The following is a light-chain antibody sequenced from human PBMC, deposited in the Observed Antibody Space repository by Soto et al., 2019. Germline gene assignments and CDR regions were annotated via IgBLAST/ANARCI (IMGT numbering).Light chain of an antibody. CDR2: EVS. J-gene: IGLJ1*01. CDR1: SSDVGGYNY. V-gene: IGLV2-14*01. Sequence: QSVLAQPASVSGSPGQSITISCTGTSSDVGGYNYVSWYQHHPGKAPKLMIYEVSNRPSGVSNRFSGSKSGNTASLTISGLQAEDEADYYCSSNTDSSTLYVFGTGTRSPS. CDR3: SSNTDSSTLYV.